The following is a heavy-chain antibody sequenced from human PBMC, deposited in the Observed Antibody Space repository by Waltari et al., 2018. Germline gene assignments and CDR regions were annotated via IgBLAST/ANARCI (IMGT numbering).Heavy chain of an antibody. J-gene: IGHJ4*02. V-gene: IGHV3-48*03. CDR1: GFTFSSYE. D-gene: IGHD5-18*01. CDR2: ISSSGSTI. Sequence: EVQLVVSGGGLVQPGGSLRLSCAASGFTFSSYEMNWVRQAPGKGLEWVSYISSSGSTIYYADSVKCRFTISRDNAKNSLYLQMNSLRAEDTAVYYCARDYLTAMVRGRYFDYWGQGTLVTVSS. CDR3: ARDYLTAMVRGRYFDY.